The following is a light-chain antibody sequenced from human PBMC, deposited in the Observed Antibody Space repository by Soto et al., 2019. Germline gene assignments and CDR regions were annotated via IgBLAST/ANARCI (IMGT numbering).Light chain of an antibody. CDR3: QQNYIIPPWT. CDR2: AAS. V-gene: IGKV1-39*01. J-gene: IGKJ1*01. CDR1: QSISSY. Sequence: DIQMTQSPSSLSASVGDRVTITCRASQSISSYLNWYQQKPGKAPKLLIYAASSLQSGVPSRFSGSGSGTDFTLTISSLQPEDFASYYCQQNYIIPPWTFGQGTKVEIK.